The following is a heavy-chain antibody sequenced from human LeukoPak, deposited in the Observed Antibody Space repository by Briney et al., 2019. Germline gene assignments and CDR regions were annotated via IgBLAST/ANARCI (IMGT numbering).Heavy chain of an antibody. CDR3: ARGYSSSPNWFDP. CDR2: IKQDGSDK. CDR1: GFTFSSSW. D-gene: IGHD6-13*01. J-gene: IGHJ5*02. V-gene: IGHV3-7*01. Sequence: GGSLRLSCAASGFTFSSSWMSWARQAPGKGLEWVANIKQDGSDKYYVDSVKGRFTISRDNTKNSLYLQMNSLRAEDTAVYYCARGYSSSPNWFDPWGQGTLVTVSS.